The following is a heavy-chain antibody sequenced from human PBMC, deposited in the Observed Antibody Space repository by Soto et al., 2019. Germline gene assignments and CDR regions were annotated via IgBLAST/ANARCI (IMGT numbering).Heavy chain of an antibody. CDR1: GGSINYNSYH. D-gene: IGHD3-10*01. V-gene: IGHV4-39*02. Sequence: PSETLSLTCSVSGGSINYNSYHWGWIRQSPGQGLEWIGSIFYTGTTFYNPSLESRVTMSVDTSKNSFSLHLTSVTAADTAVYYCARARGSRNRNAFNIWGNGTMVTVSS. J-gene: IGHJ3*02. CDR3: ARARGSRNRNAFNI. CDR2: IFYTGTT.